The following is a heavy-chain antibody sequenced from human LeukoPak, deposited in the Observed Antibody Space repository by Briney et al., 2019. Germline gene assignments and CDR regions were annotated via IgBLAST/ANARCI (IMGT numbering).Heavy chain of an antibody. J-gene: IGHJ4*02. CDR2: VFYSRNS. CDR1: GGFTSAYY. CDR3: ARVNPLGYFDQ. Sequence: PSETLSLTCTVSGGFTSAYYWSWVRQPLGKGLEWIGSVFYSRNSYYNPSLTRRVAMSVDTSKSHFSLKLTSVIAADTAVYYCARVNPLGYFDQWGQGTLVAVSS. V-gene: IGHV4-59*13.